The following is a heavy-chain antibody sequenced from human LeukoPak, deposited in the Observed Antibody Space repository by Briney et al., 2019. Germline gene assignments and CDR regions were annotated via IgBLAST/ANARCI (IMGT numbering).Heavy chain of an antibody. CDR3: ARDHITMVQGLIQH. J-gene: IGHJ1*01. D-gene: IGHD3-10*01. CDR2: ISYDGSNR. V-gene: IGHV3-30*09. CDR1: GFTFSNYA. Sequence: PGGSLRLSCAASGFTFSNYAMHWVRQAPGKGLEWVAVISYDGSNRYYADSVKGRFAISRDNSKNTLYLQMNSLRPEDTAVYYCARDHITMVQGLIQHWGQGTLVTVSS.